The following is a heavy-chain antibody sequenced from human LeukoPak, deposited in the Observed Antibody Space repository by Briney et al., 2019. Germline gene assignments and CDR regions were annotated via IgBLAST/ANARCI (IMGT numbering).Heavy chain of an antibody. CDR2: ISSSSSTI. CDR3: ARATVTQTYYFDY. CDR1: GFTFSSYS. Sequence: GGSLRLSCAASGFTFSSYSMNWIRQAPGKGLEWVSYISSSSSTIDYADSVKGRFTISRDNAKNSLYLQMNSLRAEDTAVYYCARATVTQTYYFDYWGQGTLVTVSS. D-gene: IGHD4-11*01. J-gene: IGHJ4*02. V-gene: IGHV3-48*01.